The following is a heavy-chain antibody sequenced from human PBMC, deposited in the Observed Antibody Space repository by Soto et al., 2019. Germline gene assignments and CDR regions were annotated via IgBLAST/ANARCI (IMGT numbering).Heavy chain of an antibody. CDR1: GGTFSSYA. CDR3: ARHECISTSCYYYYYYGMDV. Sequence: QVQLVQSGAEVKKPGSSVKVSCKASGGTFSSYAISWVRQAPGQGLEWMGGIIPIFDTANYAQKFQGRVTVTADESAGTAYMELSSLRSEDTAVYYCARHECISTSCYYYYYYGMDVWGQGTTVTVSS. J-gene: IGHJ6*02. V-gene: IGHV1-69*12. CDR2: IIPIFDTA. D-gene: IGHD2-2*01.